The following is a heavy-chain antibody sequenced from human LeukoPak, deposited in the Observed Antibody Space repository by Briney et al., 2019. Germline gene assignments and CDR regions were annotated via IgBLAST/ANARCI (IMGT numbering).Heavy chain of an antibody. CDR2: ISSSSSYI. D-gene: IGHD3-22*01. V-gene: IGHV3-21*01. Sequence: GGSLRLSCAASGFTFSSYSMNWVRQAPGKGLEWVSSISSSSSYIYYADSVKGRFTISRDNAKNSLYLQMNSLRAEDTAVYYCARGEPYYDSSGYSDYWGQGTLVTVSS. CDR3: ARGEPYYDSSGYSDY. CDR1: GFTFSSYS. J-gene: IGHJ4*02.